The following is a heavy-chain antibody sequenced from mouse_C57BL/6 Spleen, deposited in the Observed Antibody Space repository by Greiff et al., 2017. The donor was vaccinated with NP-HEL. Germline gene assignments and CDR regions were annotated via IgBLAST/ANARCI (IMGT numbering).Heavy chain of an antibody. Sequence: QVQLKQSGAELARPGASVKLSCKASGYTFTSYGISWVKQRTGQGLEWIGEIYPRSGNTYYNEKYKGKATLTADKSSSTAYMELRSLTSEDSAVYFCARSGGTAQTTNFDYWGQGTTLTVSS. J-gene: IGHJ2*01. CDR3: ARSGGTAQTTNFDY. V-gene: IGHV1-81*01. D-gene: IGHD3-2*02. CDR2: IYPRSGNT. CDR1: GYTFTSYG.